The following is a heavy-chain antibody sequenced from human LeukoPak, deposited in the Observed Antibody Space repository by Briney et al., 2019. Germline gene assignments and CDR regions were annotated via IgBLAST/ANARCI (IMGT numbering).Heavy chain of an antibody. CDR3: AKDWYDFWSGYYPSHYYYYMDV. J-gene: IGHJ6*03. D-gene: IGHD3-3*01. CDR2: ISGSGGST. Sequence: GGSLRLSCAASGFTFSSYAMSWVRQAPGKGLEWVSAISGSGGSTYYADSVKGRFTISRANSKNTLYLQMNSLRAEDTAVYYCAKDWYDFWSGYYPSHYYYYMDVWGKGTTVTVSS. V-gene: IGHV3-23*01. CDR1: GFTFSSYA.